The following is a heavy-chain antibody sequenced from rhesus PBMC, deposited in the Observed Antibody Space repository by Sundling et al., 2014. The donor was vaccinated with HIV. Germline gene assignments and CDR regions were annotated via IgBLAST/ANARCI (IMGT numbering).Heavy chain of an antibody. J-gene: IGHJ4*01. V-gene: IGHV4S10*01. D-gene: IGHD6-13*01. CDR3: ASPWNSWSGFDY. CDR2: IYGTSTST. CDR1: GASISINYW. Sequence: QVQLQASGPGVLKPSETLSLTCAVSGASISINYWSWIRQAPGKGLEWIGYIYGTSTSTNYNPSVKSRVTISKDTSKNQFSLKLSSVTAADTAVYYCASPWNSWSGFDYWGQGVLVAVSS.